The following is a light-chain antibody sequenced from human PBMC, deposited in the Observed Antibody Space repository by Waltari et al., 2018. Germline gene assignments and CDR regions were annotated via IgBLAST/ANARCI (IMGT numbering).Light chain of an antibody. Sequence: DIRLTQSPSHLSASVGDRVNITCRASQDVQKYLNWYQQKPGKAPKLLIYAGSSLQSGVPSRFSGSGFGTDFTLTITSLQPEDFGSYYCQQSYSPPPITFGQGTRLEIK. J-gene: IGKJ5*01. CDR2: AGS. CDR3: QQSYSPPPIT. V-gene: IGKV1-39*01. CDR1: QDVQKY.